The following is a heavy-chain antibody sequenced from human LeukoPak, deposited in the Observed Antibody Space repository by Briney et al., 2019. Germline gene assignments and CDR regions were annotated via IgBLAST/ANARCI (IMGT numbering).Heavy chain of an antibody. CDR1: GYTVTSYY. CDR2: VNPGSISA. V-gene: IGHV1-46*01. CDR3: ASVYQHGMDV. D-gene: IGHD2-2*01. Sequence: ASVKVSCKASGYTVTSYYMHWVRQAPGQGLEWMGIVNPGSISASYAQKFQGRVTMTRDTSTSTVSMELSSLRSDDTAVYYCASVYQHGMDVWGQGTTVTVSS. J-gene: IGHJ6*02.